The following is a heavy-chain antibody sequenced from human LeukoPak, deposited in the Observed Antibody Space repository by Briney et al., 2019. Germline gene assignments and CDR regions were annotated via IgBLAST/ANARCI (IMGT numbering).Heavy chain of an antibody. Sequence: GESLKISCKGSGYIFTNYWIGWVRQMPGKGLEYMGVIYPGDSDTRYSPSFQGQVTISADKSITTAYLQWTSLKASDTALYYCARRVAYTYSSSWYYFDYWGQGTLVTVSS. J-gene: IGHJ4*02. D-gene: IGHD6-13*01. CDR1: GYIFTNYW. CDR3: ARRVAYTYSSSWYYFDY. V-gene: IGHV5-51*01. CDR2: IYPGDSDT.